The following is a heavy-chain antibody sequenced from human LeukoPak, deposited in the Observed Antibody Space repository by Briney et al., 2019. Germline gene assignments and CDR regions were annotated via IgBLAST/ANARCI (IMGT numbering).Heavy chain of an antibody. CDR1: GASVSGSAYY. J-gene: IGHJ4*02. CDR3: ARTEEQQLAIDY. D-gene: IGHD6-13*01. CDR2: IYYSGST. Sequence: SETLSLTCTVSGASVSGSAYYWGWIRQPPGKGLEWIGNIYYSGSTNYNPSLKSRVTISVDTSKNQFSLKLSSVTAADTAVYYCARTEEQQLAIDYWGQGALVTVSS. V-gene: IGHV4-39*07.